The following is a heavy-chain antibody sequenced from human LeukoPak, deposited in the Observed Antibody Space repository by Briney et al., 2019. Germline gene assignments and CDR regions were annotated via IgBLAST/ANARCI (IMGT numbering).Heavy chain of an antibody. D-gene: IGHD6-13*01. CDR3: ARAIAAAGSIGWFDP. Sequence: ASVKVSCKASGYTFTNYFMHWVRQAPGQGLEWMGITNPGGGGTNYAQKFQGRVTVTRDTYTSTVYMELSSLTSEDTAVYYCARAIAAAGSIGWFDPWGQGTLVTVSS. J-gene: IGHJ5*02. CDR2: TNPGGGGT. V-gene: IGHV1-46*01. CDR1: GYTFTNYF.